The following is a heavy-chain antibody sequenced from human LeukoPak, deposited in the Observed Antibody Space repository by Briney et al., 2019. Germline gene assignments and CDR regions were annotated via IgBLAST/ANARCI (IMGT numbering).Heavy chain of an antibody. CDR2: IYYSGST. J-gene: IGHJ4*02. CDR1: GGSISSSSYY. V-gene: IGHV4-39*07. D-gene: IGHD6-13*01. CDR3: ARSSPGYSSSWPYYFDY. Sequence: SETLSLTCTVSGGSISSSSYYWGWIRRPPGRGLEWIGSIYYSGSTYYNPSLKSRVTISVDTSKNQFSPNLSSVSAADTAVYYCARSSPGYSSSWPYYFDYWGQGTLVTVSS.